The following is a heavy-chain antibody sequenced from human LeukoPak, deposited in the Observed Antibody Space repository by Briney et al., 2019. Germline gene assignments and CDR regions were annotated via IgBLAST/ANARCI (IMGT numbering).Heavy chain of an antibody. CDR2: IYYSGST. CDR3: ASLDYGDYEAQAFDG. CDR1: GGSISSSSYY. V-gene: IGHV4-39*01. J-gene: IGHJ3*01. Sequence: PSETLSLTCTVSGGSISSSSYYWGWIRQPPGKGLEWIGSIYYSGSTYYNPSLKSRVTISVDTAKNQFSLKLSSVTAADTAVYYCASLDYGDYEAQAFDGWGQGTMVTVSS. D-gene: IGHD4-17*01.